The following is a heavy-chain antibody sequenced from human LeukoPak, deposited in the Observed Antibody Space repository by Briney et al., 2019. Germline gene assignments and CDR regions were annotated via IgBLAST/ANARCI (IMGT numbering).Heavy chain of an antibody. CDR1: GFTFSSYD. CDR3: ARVSTVEGGAFDI. V-gene: IGHV3-13*04. D-gene: IGHD4-23*01. J-gene: IGHJ3*02. CDR2: IGIAGDT. Sequence: GGSLRLSCAASGFTFSSYDMHWVRQATGKGLEWVSAIGIAGDTYYPGSVKGRFTISRENAKNSLYLQMNSLRAGDTAVYYCARVSTVEGGAFDIWGQGTMVTVSS.